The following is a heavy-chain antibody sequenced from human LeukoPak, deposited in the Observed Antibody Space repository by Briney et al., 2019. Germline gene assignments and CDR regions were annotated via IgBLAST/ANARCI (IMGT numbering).Heavy chain of an antibody. Sequence: GESLKISCKGSGYSFTSYWIGWVRQMPGKGLEWMGIIYPGDSDTRYSPSFQGQVTISADKSISTAYLQWSSVQASDTARYCFARHNHVSSGYYFVSWYWGQGTLVTVSS. D-gene: IGHD3-22*01. J-gene: IGHJ4*02. CDR2: IYPGDSDT. CDR1: GYSFTSYW. V-gene: IGHV5-51*01. CDR3: ARHNHVSSGYYFVSWY.